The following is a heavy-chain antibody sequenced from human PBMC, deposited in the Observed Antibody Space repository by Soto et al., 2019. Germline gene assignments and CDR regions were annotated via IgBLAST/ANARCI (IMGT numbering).Heavy chain of an antibody. CDR1: GGTLSSYT. D-gene: IGHD2-21*02. CDR3: ARGVWVTDGGMNYYYYYMDV. J-gene: IGHJ6*03. Sequence: QVQLVQSGAEVQKPGSSLRVSCEASGGTLSSYTFNWVRQAPGQGLEWRGRIIPVLNITNYAQNFKGRVTITADKSTSTVYMELSSLRSDDSAIYYCARGVWVTDGGMNYYYYYMDVWGKGSTVTVSS. CDR2: IIPVLNIT. V-gene: IGHV1-69*02.